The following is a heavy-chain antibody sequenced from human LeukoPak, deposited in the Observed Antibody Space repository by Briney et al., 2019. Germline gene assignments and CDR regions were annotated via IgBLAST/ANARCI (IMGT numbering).Heavy chain of an antibody. CDR3: AKDLRSDFMGVLSRYLSY. J-gene: IGHJ4*02. Sequence: GSLRLSCSASGFTFSSFAMHWVRQAPGKGLEYVAAISRNGGSTYYADSVKGRFTISRDNSKNTLYLQMSSLRAEDAAVYLCAKDLRSDFMGVLSRYLSYWGQGTLVTVSS. V-gene: IGHV3-64D*09. D-gene: IGHD2/OR15-2a*01. CDR1: GFTFSSFA. CDR2: ISRNGGST.